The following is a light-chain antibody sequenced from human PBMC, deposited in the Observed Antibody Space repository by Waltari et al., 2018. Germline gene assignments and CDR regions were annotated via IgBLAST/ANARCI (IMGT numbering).Light chain of an antibody. J-gene: IGKJ4*01. V-gene: IGKV1-39*01. CDR3: QQTYNSPLT. CDR2: SAS. CDR1: QNIKKY. Sequence: DIQMTQSPPSLSTSVGDRVTITCRASQNIKKYLSWYQQKPGKAPNLLIYSASSLQSGVPSRFSGSGSGTDFTLTIISLQPEDFATYYCQQTYNSPLTFGGWTKVEIK.